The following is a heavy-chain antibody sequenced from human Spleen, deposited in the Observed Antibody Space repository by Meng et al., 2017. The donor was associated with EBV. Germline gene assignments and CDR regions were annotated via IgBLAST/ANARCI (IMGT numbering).Heavy chain of an antibody. J-gene: IGHJ4*02. D-gene: IGHD4-17*01. CDR1: GGIFKSFV. Sequence: QVQLAQLGAEVKKPGSSVNVSCKASGGIFKSFVFGWVRQAPGQKFEWMGAVTPLFGTAEYAQTFQGRLTITADDSTSSVSMELTSLRSEDTAVYYCGRSLSGDPYFDSWGQGTLVTVSS. CDR3: GRSLSGDPYFDS. CDR2: VTPLFGTA. V-gene: IGHV1-69*01.